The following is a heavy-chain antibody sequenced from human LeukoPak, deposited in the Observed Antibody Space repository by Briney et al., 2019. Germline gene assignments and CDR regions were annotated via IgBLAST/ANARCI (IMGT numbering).Heavy chain of an antibody. CDR3: ARDFRGYCSSGSCLKYFDY. Sequence: ASVKVSCKASGYTFTSYGISWVRQAPGQGLDWMGWISAYNGNKHYAHKLQGRVTMTTDTSTSPAYMAPRGLKSDDTAVYYGARDFRGYCSSGSCLKYFDYWGQGTLVTVSS. J-gene: IGHJ4*02. CDR2: ISAYNGNK. D-gene: IGHD2-15*01. V-gene: IGHV1-18*01. CDR1: GYTFTSYG.